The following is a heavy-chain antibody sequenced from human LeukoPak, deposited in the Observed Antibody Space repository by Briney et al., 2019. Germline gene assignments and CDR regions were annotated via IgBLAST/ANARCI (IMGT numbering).Heavy chain of an antibody. CDR2: ISYDGSNK. V-gene: IGHV3-30*18. CDR1: GFTFSSYG. CDR3: AKDFFDRSGYSYGIDY. Sequence: PGRSLRLSCAASGFTFSSYGMHWVRQAPGKGLEWVAVISYDGSNKYYADSVKGRFTISRDNSKNTLYLQMNSLRAEDTAVYYCAKDFFDRSGYSYGIDYWGQGTLATVSS. D-gene: IGHD5-18*01. J-gene: IGHJ4*02.